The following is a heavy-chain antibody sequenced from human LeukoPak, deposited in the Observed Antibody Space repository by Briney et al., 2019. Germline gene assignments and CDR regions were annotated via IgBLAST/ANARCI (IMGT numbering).Heavy chain of an antibody. CDR1: GGSISSYY. J-gene: IGHJ5*02. CDR3: ARDRVTYSGSHLFDP. CDR2: IYTSGST. Sequence: SETLSLTCTVSGGSISSYYWSWIRQPAGKGLEWVGRIYTSGSTNSNPPLTSRVTMSVDTSKNQFSLKLSSVTAADTAVYYCARDRVTYSGSHLFDPWGQGGLVTVSS. V-gene: IGHV4-4*07. D-gene: IGHD1-26*01.